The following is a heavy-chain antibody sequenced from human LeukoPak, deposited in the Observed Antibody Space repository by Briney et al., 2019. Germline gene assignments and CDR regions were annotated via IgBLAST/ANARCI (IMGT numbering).Heavy chain of an antibody. Sequence: GGSLRLSCAASGXTFDDYGMSWVRQAPGKGQEWVSGITWNGGSTGYADSVKGRFTISRDNSKNSLYLQMSSLRAEDTALYYCARDRTMTTVTDFDYWGQGILVTVSS. CDR1: GXTFDDYG. J-gene: IGHJ4*02. V-gene: IGHV3-20*04. CDR3: ARDRTMTTVTDFDY. D-gene: IGHD4-17*01. CDR2: ITWNGGST.